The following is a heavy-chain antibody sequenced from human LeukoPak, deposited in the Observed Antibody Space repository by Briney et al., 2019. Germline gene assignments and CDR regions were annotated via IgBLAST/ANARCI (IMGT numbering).Heavy chain of an antibody. V-gene: IGHV1-18*01. CDR1: GYTFTSYG. CDR2: ISAYNGNT. Sequence: ASVKVSCKASGYTFTSYGISWVRQAPGQGLEWMGWISAYNGNTSNAQKLQGRVTMTTDTSTSTAYMELRSLRSDDTAVYYCARVPVYCSGGSCYSLNYYYGMDVWGQGTTVTVSS. J-gene: IGHJ6*02. D-gene: IGHD2-15*01. CDR3: ARVPVYCSGGSCYSLNYYYGMDV.